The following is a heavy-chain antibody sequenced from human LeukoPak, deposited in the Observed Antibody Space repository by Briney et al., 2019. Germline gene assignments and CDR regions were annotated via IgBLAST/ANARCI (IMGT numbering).Heavy chain of an antibody. V-gene: IGHV1-2*02. J-gene: IGHJ5*02. CDR1: GYTFTGYY. D-gene: IGHD2-2*01. CDR3: ATSCTSCFNWFDP. Sequence: ASVKVSCKASGYTFTGYYMHWVRQAHGQGLEWMGWINPNSGGTNYAQKFQGRVTMTRDTSISTAYMELSRLRSDDTAVYYCATSCTSCFNWFDPWGQGTLVTVSS. CDR2: INPNSGGT.